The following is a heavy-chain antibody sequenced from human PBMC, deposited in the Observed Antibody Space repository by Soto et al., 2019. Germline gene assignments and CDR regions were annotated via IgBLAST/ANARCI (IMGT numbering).Heavy chain of an antibody. V-gene: IGHV4-38-2*01. J-gene: IGHJ6*01. CDR2: IYHSGST. D-gene: IGHD3-10*01. Sequence: GWIKKHPGKGLEWIGSIYHSGSTYYNPSLKSRVTISVDTSKNQFSLKLSSVTAADTAVYYCAIFWAKRPYYYAAYYFG. CDR3: AIFWAKRPYYYAAYYFG.